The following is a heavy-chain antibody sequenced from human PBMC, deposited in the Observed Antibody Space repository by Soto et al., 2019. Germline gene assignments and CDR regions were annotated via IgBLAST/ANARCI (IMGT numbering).Heavy chain of an antibody. CDR3: TRYCSGGSCYWTSLDY. Sequence: GGSLRLSWTASGFTFGDYAMSWFRQAPGKGLEWVGFIRSKAYGGTTEYAASVKGRFTISRDDSKSIAYLQMNSLKTEDTAVYYCTRYCSGGSCYWTSLDYWGQGTLVAVSS. V-gene: IGHV3-49*03. CDR2: IRSKAYGGTT. J-gene: IGHJ4*02. CDR1: GFTFGDYA. D-gene: IGHD2-15*01.